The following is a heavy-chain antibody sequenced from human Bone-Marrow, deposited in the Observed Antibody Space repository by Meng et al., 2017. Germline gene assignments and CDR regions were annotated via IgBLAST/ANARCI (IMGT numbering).Heavy chain of an antibody. V-gene: IGHV2-70*04. CDR3: ARSGSGSYYNVYFFDF. Sequence: SGPTLVKPTQTLTLTCTLSGFSLSGSGMRVSWIRQPPGKALEWLARIDWDDDKFYSTSLKTRLTISKDTSKNQVVLTMTNMDPVDTATYYCARSGSGSYYNVYFFDFWGQGTLVTVSS. D-gene: IGHD3-10*01. J-gene: IGHJ4*02. CDR1: GFSLSGSGMR. CDR2: IDWDDDK.